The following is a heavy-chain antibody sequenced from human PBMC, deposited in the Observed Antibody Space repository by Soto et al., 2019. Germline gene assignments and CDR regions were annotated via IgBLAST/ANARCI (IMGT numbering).Heavy chain of an antibody. CDR3: AHSRYSRSSFDY. D-gene: IGHD6-6*01. Sequence: SGSYAGEPTQTLTLTCTFSGFSLTSNDVGVGWIRQPPGKALEWLALIYWDDDKRYSPSLKSRLTITKDTSKNQVVLRMTNMDPVDTATYYCAHSRYSRSSFDYWGQGTLVTVSS. V-gene: IGHV2-5*02. J-gene: IGHJ4*02. CDR2: IYWDDDK. CDR1: GFSLTSNDVG.